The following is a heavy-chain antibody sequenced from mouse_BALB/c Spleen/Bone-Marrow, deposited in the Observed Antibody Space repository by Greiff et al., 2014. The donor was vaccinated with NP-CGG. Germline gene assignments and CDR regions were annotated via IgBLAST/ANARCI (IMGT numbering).Heavy chain of an antibody. CDR1: GFNIKDTY. D-gene: IGHD1-1*01. Sequence: EVQLQQSGAELVKPGASVKLSCTASGFNIKDTYMHWVKQRPEQGLEWIGRIDPANGNTKYDPKFQGKATITADTSSNTAYLQLSSLTSEDTAVYYCASYWCGRAWFAYWGQGTLVTVSA. CDR2: IDPANGNT. CDR3: ASYWCGRAWFAY. V-gene: IGHV14-3*02. J-gene: IGHJ3*01.